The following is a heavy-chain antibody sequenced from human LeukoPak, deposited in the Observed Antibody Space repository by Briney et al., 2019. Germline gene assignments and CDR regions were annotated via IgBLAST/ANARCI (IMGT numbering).Heavy chain of an antibody. V-gene: IGHV4-34*01. CDR3: ARGPGALGLSP. CDR2: INHSGDT. J-gene: IGHJ5*02. Sequence: SETLSLTCNVSGGSFTNYYWSWIRQTPEKGLEWIGQINHSGDTSYNPSLRSRMTLSVDRSKNQFSLKVTSVTAADTGVYYCARGPGALGLSPWGQGTLVTVSS. D-gene: IGHD3-16*01. CDR1: GGSFTNYY.